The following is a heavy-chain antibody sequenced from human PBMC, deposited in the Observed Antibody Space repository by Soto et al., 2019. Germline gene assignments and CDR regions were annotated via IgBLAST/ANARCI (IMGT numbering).Heavy chain of an antibody. J-gene: IGHJ4*02. D-gene: IGHD2-15*01. CDR3: ARARDALLFDY. V-gene: IGHV3-23*01. Sequence: EVQLLESGGGLVQPGGSLRLSCAASGFTFSSYAMSWVRQAPGKGLEWVSAISGSGGSTYYADSVKGRFTISRDNAKNSLYLQMNSLRAEDTAVYYCARARDALLFDYWGQGTLVTVSS. CDR1: GFTFSSYA. CDR2: ISGSGGST.